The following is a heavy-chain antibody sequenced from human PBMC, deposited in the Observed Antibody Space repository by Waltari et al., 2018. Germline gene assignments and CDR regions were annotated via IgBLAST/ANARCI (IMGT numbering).Heavy chain of an antibody. CDR1: GFTFSSYG. D-gene: IGHD1-26*01. CDR3: AKDRGVGATPFDY. J-gene: IGHJ4*02. Sequence: QVQLVESGGGVVQPGRSLRLSCAASGFTFSSYGMHWVRRAPGKGLEWVAVIWYDGSNKYYADSVKGRFTISRDNSKNTLYLQMNSLRAEDTAVYYCAKDRGVGATPFDYWGQGTLVTVSS. V-gene: IGHV3-33*06. CDR2: IWYDGSNK.